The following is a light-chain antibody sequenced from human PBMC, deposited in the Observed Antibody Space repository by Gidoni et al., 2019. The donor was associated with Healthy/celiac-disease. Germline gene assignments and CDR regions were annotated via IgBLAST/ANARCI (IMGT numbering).Light chain of an antibody. CDR3: QSYDSSLVWV. J-gene: IGLJ3*02. Sequence: QSVLTQPPSVSGAPGQRVTISCTGSSSNIGACYDVHWYQQLPGTAPKLLIYGNSNRPSGVPDRFSGSKSGTSASLAITGLQAEDEADYYCQSYDSSLVWVFGGGTKLTVL. CDR2: GNS. V-gene: IGLV1-40*01. CDR1: SSNIGACYD.